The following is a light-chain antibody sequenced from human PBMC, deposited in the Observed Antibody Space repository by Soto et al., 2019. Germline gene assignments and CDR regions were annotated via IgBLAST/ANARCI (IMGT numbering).Light chain of an antibody. V-gene: IGLV2-14*01. CDR3: SSYTSSSTVV. CDR1: SSDVGGYNY. Sequence: QSALTQPASVSGSPGQSTTISCTGTSSDVGGYNYVSWYQQHPGKAPKLMIYDVSNRPSGVSNRFSGSKSGNTASLTISGLQAEDVADYYCSSYTSSSTVVFGGGTKLTVL. J-gene: IGLJ2*01. CDR2: DVS.